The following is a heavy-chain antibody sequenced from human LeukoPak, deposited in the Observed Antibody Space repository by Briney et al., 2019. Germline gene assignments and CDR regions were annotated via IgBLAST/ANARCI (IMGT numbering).Heavy chain of an antibody. CDR2: IYYSGST. CDR1: GGSISSYY. Sequence: PSETLSLTCSVSGGSISSYYWSWIRQPPGKGLEWIGYIYYSGSTNYNPSLKSRVTISVDTSKNQFSLKLSSVTAADTAVYYCARHSRLDKSSLSWADYWGQGTLVTVSS. CDR3: ARHSRLDKSSLSWADY. D-gene: IGHD2-2*03. V-gene: IGHV4-59*08. J-gene: IGHJ4*02.